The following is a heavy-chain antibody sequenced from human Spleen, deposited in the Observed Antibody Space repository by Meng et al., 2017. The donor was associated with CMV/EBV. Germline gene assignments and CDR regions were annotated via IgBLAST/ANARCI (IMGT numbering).Heavy chain of an antibody. CDR2: IYYSGST. CDR1: GGSISSSSYY. CDR3: ARDHRVYQGVPAGPSDP. Sequence: SETLSLTCTVSGGSISSSSYYWVWIRQPPGKGLEWIGSIYYSGSTYYNPSLKSRVTISVDTSKNQFSLKLSSVTAADTAVYYCARDHRVYQGVPAGPSDPWGQGTLVTVSS. J-gene: IGHJ5*02. V-gene: IGHV4-39*07. D-gene: IGHD2-2*01.